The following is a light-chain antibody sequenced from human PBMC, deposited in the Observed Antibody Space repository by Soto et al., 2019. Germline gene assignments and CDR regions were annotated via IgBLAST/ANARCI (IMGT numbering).Light chain of an antibody. V-gene: IGLV1-44*01. Sequence: QSVLTQPPSASGTPGQRITISCSGSSSDIESHTVNWYQQVPGKAPKLLINTNNQRPSGVPDRFSASKSGTSASLDITGLQAEDEAEYFCQSYDSSLTVVFGGGTKLTVL. CDR1: SSDIESHT. J-gene: IGLJ2*01. CDR3: QSYDSSLTVV. CDR2: TNN.